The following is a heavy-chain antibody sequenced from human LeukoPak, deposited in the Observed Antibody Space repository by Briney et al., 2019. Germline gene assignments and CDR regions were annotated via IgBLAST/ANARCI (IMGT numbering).Heavy chain of an antibody. V-gene: IGHV3-74*01. D-gene: IGHD3-10*01. CDR2: IDEHGTTI. CDR3: ARDVGGAGSH. J-gene: IGHJ4*02. Sequence: GESLRLSCAASGFTFSRYWMHWVRQAPGEGLVWVSRIDEHGTTIDYADSVRDRFTISRDNAKNTLYQHMNSLRAEDTAMYYCARDVGGAGSHWGQGSLVTVSS. CDR1: GFTFSRYW.